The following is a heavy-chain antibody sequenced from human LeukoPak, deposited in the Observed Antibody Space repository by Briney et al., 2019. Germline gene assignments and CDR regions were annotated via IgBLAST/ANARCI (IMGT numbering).Heavy chain of an antibody. V-gene: IGHV3-23*01. CDR2: ISTTGGTT. Sequence: GGTLRLSCAASGLTFSSYGMSWVRQAPGRGLEWVSAISTTGGTTYYADSVRGRFTISRDNAKNSLFPQMNSLRAEDTAVYSCAGRPLYHWFDPWGQGTLVTVSS. J-gene: IGHJ5*02. CDR1: GLTFSSYG. D-gene: IGHD3-16*01. CDR3: AGRPLYHWFDP.